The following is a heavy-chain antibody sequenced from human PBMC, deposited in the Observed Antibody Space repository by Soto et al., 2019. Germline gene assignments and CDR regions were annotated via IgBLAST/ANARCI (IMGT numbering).Heavy chain of an antibody. CDR3: ARATVTTGYYYYGMDV. CDR2: IIPIFGTA. D-gene: IGHD4-17*01. J-gene: IGHJ6*02. V-gene: IGHV1-69*13. Sequence: SVKVSCKASGGTFSSYAISWVRQAPGQGLEWMGGIIPIFGTANYAQKFQGRVTITADESTSTAYMELSSLRSEDTAVYYCARATVTTGYYYYGMDVWGQGNTVTVSS. CDR1: GGTFSSYA.